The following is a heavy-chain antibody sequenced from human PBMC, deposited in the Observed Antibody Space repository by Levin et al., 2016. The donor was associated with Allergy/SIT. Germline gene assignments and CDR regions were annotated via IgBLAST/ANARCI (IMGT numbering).Heavy chain of an antibody. CDR2: IFSNDEK. CDR3: ARIAAARGDAFDI. V-gene: IGHV2-26*01. D-gene: IGHD6-13*01. Sequence: WIRQPPGKALEWLAHIFSNDEKSYSTSLKSRLTISKDTSKSQVVLTMTNMDPVDTATYYCARIAAARGDAFDIWGQGTMVTVSS. J-gene: IGHJ3*02.